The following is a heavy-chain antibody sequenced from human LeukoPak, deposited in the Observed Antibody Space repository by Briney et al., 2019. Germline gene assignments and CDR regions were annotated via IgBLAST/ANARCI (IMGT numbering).Heavy chain of an antibody. CDR3: ARESSWSLDY. J-gene: IGHJ4*02. CDR1: GGSFSGYY. Sequence: TSETLSLTCAVYGGSFSGYYWSWIRQPPGKGREWIGEINHRGSTNYNPSLKGRVTISVDTSKTQFSLKLSSVTAADTAVYYCARESSWSLDYWGQGTLVTVSS. CDR2: INHRGST. D-gene: IGHD6-13*01. V-gene: IGHV4-34*01.